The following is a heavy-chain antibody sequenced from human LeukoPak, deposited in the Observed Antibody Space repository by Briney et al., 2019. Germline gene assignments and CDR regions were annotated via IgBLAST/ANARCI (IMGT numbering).Heavy chain of an antibody. CDR3: ARDKGYCSGGSCYLNWFDP. CDR2: INSDGSST. CDR1: GFTFSSYW. V-gene: IGHV3-74*01. D-gene: IGHD2-15*01. Sequence: GGSLRLSCEASGFTFSSYWMHWVRQAPGKGLVWVSRINSDGSSTTYADSVKGRFIISRDNAKNTLYLQMNSLRAEDTAVYYCARDKGYCSGGSCYLNWFDPWGQGTLVTVSS. J-gene: IGHJ5*02.